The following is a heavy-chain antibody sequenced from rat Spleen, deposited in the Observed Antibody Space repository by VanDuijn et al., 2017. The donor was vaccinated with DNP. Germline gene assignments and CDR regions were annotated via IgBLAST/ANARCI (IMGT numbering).Heavy chain of an antibody. D-gene: IGHD1-4*01. CDR1: GYTFTSYY. J-gene: IGHJ1*01. Sequence: QVQLQQSGAELAKPGSSVKISCKASGYTFTSYYIGWLKQTTGQGLEYIGYINTGSGGTNYNEKFRGKATLTVDTSSSTAFMQLSSLTPDDSAVYYCARRRLPYWYFDFWGPGTMVTVSS. CDR3: ARRRLPYWYFDF. CDR2: INTGSGGT. V-gene: IGHV1-43*01.